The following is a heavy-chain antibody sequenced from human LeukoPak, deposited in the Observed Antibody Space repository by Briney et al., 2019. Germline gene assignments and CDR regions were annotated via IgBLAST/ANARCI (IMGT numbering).Heavy chain of an antibody. D-gene: IGHD2-15*01. CDR1: GFTLSTYG. Sequence: SGGSLRLSCAASGFTLSTYGMHWVRQAPGKGLEWVAFITSDGSVKHHADSVKGRFSISRDNSNNKLFLQMNSLRAEDTAVYYCADDRGSGYSDHWGQGTLVTVSS. J-gene: IGHJ4*02. CDR3: ADDRGSGYSDH. CDR2: ITSDGSVK. V-gene: IGHV3-30*19.